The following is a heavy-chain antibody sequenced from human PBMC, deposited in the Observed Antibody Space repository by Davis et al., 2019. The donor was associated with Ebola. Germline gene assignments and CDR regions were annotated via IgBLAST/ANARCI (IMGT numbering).Heavy chain of an antibody. D-gene: IGHD3-16*02. CDR1: GGSISSYY. V-gene: IGHV4-34*01. Sequence: SETLSLTCPVSGGSISSYYWSWIRQSPGKGLEWIGEINHSGSTNYNPSLKTRVTISVDTSKNQFSLRLSSVTAADTAVYYCARGRDYIWGSYRYGYWGQGTLVTVSS. CDR3: ARGRDYIWGSYRYGY. J-gene: IGHJ4*02. CDR2: INHSGST.